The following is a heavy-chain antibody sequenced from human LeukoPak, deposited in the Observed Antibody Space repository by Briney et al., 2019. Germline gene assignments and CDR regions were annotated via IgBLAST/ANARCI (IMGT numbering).Heavy chain of an antibody. V-gene: IGHV3-74*01. CDR2: INSDGSST. Sequence: PGGSLRLSCAASGFTFSSDWMHWVRHAPGKGLVWVSRINSDGSSTNYADSVKGRFTISRDNAKNTLYLQMNSLRAEDTAVYYCARSEYSSSWYSWGQGTLVTVSS. J-gene: IGHJ4*02. D-gene: IGHD6-13*01. CDR3: ARSEYSSSWYS. CDR1: GFTFSSDW.